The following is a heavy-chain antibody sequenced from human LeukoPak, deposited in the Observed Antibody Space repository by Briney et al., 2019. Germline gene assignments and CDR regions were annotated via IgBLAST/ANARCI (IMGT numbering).Heavy chain of an antibody. CDR2: IYYSGST. CDR3: AREASAGYDVDY. CDR1: GGYISSYY. J-gene: IGHJ4*01. D-gene: IGHD6-13*01. V-gene: IGHV4-59*01. Sequence: SETLSLTCAVSGGYISSYYWRWIRPPPGKGLEEMVYIYYSGSTNYNPSLKSRITISVDTSKNQFSLKLSSVTAADTAVYYCAREASAGYDVDYWDQGMLVTASS.